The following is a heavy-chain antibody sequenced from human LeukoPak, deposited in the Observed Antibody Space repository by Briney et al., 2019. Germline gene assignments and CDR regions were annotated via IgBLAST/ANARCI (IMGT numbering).Heavy chain of an antibody. Sequence: PSETLSLNCTVSGGSISSYYWRWIRQPPGKGLEWIGEINHSGSTNYNPSLKSRVTISVDTSKNQFSLKLSSVTAADTAVYYCARGAEYYDYVWGSYRLDYLDYWGQGTLVTVSS. J-gene: IGHJ4*02. CDR2: INHSGST. CDR1: GGSISSYY. V-gene: IGHV4-34*01. D-gene: IGHD3-16*02. CDR3: ARGAEYYDYVWGSYRLDYLDY.